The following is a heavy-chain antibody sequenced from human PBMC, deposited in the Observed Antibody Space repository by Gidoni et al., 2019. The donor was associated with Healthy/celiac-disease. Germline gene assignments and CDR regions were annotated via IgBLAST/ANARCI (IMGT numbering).Heavy chain of an antibody. CDR3: ARGYSSGWYREFFDY. J-gene: IGHJ4*02. CDR1: GGSFSGYY. V-gene: IGHV4-34*01. D-gene: IGHD6-19*01. CDR2: INHSGST. Sequence: QVPLQQWGAGLLKPSETLSLTCAVYGGSFSGYYWSWIRQPPGKGLEWIGEINHSGSTNYNPSLKSRVTISVDTSKNQFSRKLSSVTAADTAVYYCARGYSSGWYREFFDYWGQGTLVTVSS.